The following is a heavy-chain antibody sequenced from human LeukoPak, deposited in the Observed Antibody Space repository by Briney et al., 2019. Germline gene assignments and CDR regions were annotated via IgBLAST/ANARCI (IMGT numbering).Heavy chain of an antibody. D-gene: IGHD2/OR15-2a*01. CDR1: GFTFTDHY. Sequence: ASMKLSCTSSGFTFTDHYIPTVPEGPGPGLECMGYIGPHSTFTSSPQEFQGRVTMTRDASMSTAYMELTRLTSDDTAVYYCVRESEGPLSKDTDYWGQGTLVTVSS. CDR3: VRESEGPLSKDTDY. CDR2: IGPHSTFT. V-gene: IGHV1-2*02. J-gene: IGHJ4*02.